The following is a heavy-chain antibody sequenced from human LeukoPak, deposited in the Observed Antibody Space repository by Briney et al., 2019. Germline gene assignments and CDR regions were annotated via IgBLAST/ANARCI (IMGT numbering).Heavy chain of an antibody. CDR1: GFTFSSYW. V-gene: IGHV3-74*01. J-gene: IGHJ4*02. CDR2: INSDGSST. Sequence: GGSLRLSCAASGFTFSSYWMHWVRQAPGKRLVWVSRINSDGSSTSYADSVKGRFTISRDNAKNTLYLQMNSLRAEDTAVYYCARDRVGAYFDYWGQGTLVTVSS. D-gene: IGHD1-26*01. CDR3: ARDRVGAYFDY.